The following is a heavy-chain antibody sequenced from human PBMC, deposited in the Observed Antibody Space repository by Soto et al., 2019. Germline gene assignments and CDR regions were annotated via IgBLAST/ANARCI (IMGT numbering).Heavy chain of an antibody. J-gene: IGHJ4*02. CDR1: GSTFSYYG. V-gene: IGHV3-33*01. Sequence: VHLVESGGGVVQPGRSLRLSCAASGSTFSYYGMNWVRQAPGKGPEWVAVIWYDGSIKYYAESVKGRFSISRDNSKNTLYLNMNSLRTEDTAVYYCAREGGSHGPSYFDSWGQGSQVIVSS. CDR2: IWYDGSIK. D-gene: IGHD3-16*01. CDR3: AREGGSHGPSYFDS.